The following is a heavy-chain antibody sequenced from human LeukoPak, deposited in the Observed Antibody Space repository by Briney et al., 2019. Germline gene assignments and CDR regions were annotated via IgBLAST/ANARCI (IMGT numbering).Heavy chain of an antibody. Sequence: GVSLRLSCAASGLTFSDYYMNWIRQAPGKGLEWLSYISASSGTRYYADSVKGRFTISRDNAKNSLYLQMNSLRAEDTAVYYCARGLAANDWFDPWGQGTLVTVSS. J-gene: IGHJ5*02. V-gene: IGHV3-11*01. D-gene: IGHD2-15*01. CDR2: ISASSGTR. CDR3: ARGLAANDWFDP. CDR1: GLTFSDYY.